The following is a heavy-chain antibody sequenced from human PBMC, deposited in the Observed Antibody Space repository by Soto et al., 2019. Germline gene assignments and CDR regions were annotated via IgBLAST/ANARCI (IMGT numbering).Heavy chain of an antibody. CDR2: IYYSGST. CDR1: GGSISSGGYY. Sequence: QVQLQESGPGLVKPSQTLSLTCTVSGGSISSGGYYWSWIRQHPGKGLEWIGYIYYSGSTYYNPSLKSLVTISVDTSKNQFSLKLSSVTAADTAVYYCARYSSSWYGWFDPWGQGTLVTVSS. CDR3: ARYSSSWYGWFDP. J-gene: IGHJ5*02. D-gene: IGHD6-13*01. V-gene: IGHV4-31*01.